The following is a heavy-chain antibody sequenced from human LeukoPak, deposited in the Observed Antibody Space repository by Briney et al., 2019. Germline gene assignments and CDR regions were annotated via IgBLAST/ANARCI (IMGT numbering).Heavy chain of an antibody. Sequence: SETLSLTCPVSGGSISSSSYYWGWIRQPPGKGLEWIGSIYYSGTTYYNLSLKSRVTISVDTSKNQFSLKLSSVTAADTAVYYCARLPINSYDAFDIWGQGTMVTVSS. CDR3: ARLPINSYDAFDI. D-gene: IGHD5-12*01. CDR2: IYYSGTT. V-gene: IGHV4-39*01. J-gene: IGHJ3*02. CDR1: GGSISSSSYY.